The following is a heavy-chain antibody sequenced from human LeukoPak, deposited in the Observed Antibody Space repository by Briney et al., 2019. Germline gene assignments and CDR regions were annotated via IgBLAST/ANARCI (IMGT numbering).Heavy chain of an antibody. CDR3: AKDQVGVVLAATPGIFDY. CDR2: ISGSGGST. J-gene: IGHJ4*02. V-gene: IGHV3-23*01. D-gene: IGHD2-2*01. CDR1: GFTFSSYA. Sequence: GGSLRLSCAASGFTFSSYAMSWVRQAPGKGLEWVSAISGSGGSTYYADSVKGRFTISRDNSKNTLYLQMNSLRAEDTAVYYCAKDQVGVVLAATPGIFDYWGQGTLVTVSS.